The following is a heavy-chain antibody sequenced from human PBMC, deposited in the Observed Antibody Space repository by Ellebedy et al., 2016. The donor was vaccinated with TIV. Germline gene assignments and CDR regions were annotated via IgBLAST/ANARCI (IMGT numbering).Heavy chain of an antibody. CDR1: GFTVSSNY. Sequence: PGGSLRLSCAASGFTVSSNYMSWVRQAPGKGLEWVSVIYSGGSTYYADSVKGRFTISRDNSKNTLYLQMNSRRAEDTAVYYCARGGGGYSYGPLGAFDIWGHGTMVTVSS. V-gene: IGHV3-66*01. CDR3: ARGGGGYSYGPLGAFDI. D-gene: IGHD5-18*01. J-gene: IGHJ3*02. CDR2: IYSGGST.